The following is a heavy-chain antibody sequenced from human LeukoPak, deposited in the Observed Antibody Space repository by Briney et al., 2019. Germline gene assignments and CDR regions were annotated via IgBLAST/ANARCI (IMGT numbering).Heavy chain of an antibody. V-gene: IGHV3-21*01. CDR3: VRDEPPWGPGATYEAFDI. D-gene: IGHD3-16*01. J-gene: IGHJ3*02. CDR1: GFTFSDYH. Sequence: EGSLRLSCVASGFTFSDYHINWVRQAPGKGLEWVSSISSSSTHIYYADSVRGRFTISRDDAKNSLYLQMNSLRAEDTAVYYCVRDEPPWGPGATYEAFDIWGQGTMVTVSS. CDR2: ISSSSTHI.